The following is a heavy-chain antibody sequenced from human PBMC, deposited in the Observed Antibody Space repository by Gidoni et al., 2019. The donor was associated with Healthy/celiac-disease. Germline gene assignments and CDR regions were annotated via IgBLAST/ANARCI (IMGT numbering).Heavy chain of an antibody. V-gene: IGHV1-69*01. J-gene: IGHJ6*02. CDR3: ARGKRGSGSYYTPRYGMDV. Sequence: QVQLVQSGAEVKKPGSSVKVSCKASGRTFSSYAISWVRQAPGQGLEWRGGIIPIFGTANYAQKFQGRVTITADESTSTAYMELSSLRSEDTAVYYCARGKRGSGSYYTPRYGMDVWGQGTTVTVSS. CDR2: IIPIFGTA. CDR1: GRTFSSYA. D-gene: IGHD3-10*01.